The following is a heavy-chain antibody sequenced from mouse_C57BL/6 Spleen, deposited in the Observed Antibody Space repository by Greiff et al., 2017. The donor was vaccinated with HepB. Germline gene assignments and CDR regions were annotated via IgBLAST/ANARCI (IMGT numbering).Heavy chain of an antibody. Sequence: VQLQQSGPELVKPGASVKISCKASGYTFTDYYMNWVKQSHGKSLEWIGDINPNNGGTSYNQKFKGKATLTVDKSSSTAYMELRSLTSEDAAVDYCGRADYDDYGGRGTTLTVSS. J-gene: IGHJ2*01. V-gene: IGHV1-26*01. CDR2: INPNNGGT. CDR1: GYTFTDYY. D-gene: IGHD2-4*01. CDR3: GRADYDDY.